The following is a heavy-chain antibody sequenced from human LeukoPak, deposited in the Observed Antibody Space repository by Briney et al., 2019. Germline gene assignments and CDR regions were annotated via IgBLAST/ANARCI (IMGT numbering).Heavy chain of an antibody. CDR3: ARVKWAVYQLLDY. CDR2: VNPNSGGT. D-gene: IGHD2-2*01. J-gene: IGHJ4*02. CDR1: GYTFTGYY. V-gene: IGHV1-2*02. Sequence: GASVKVSCKASGYTFTGYYMHWVRQAPGQGLEWMGWVNPNSGGTNYAQKFQGRVTMTRDTSISTAYMELSRLRSDDTAVYYCARVKWAVYQLLDYWGQGTLVTVSS.